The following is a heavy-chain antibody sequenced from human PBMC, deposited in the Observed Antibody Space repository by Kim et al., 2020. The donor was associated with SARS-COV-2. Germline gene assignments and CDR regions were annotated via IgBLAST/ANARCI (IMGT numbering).Heavy chain of an antibody. V-gene: IGHV4-34*01. CDR3: ARRLLVTGWFDS. CDR2: IRHSGST. D-gene: IGHD2-8*02. CDR1: GESFIGYF. J-gene: IGHJ5*01. Sequence: SETLSLTCAVSGESFIGYFWGWLRQPPGGGLEWIGEIRHSGSTNNNPSLKNRISLSVDTSKKQFSLHLTSLTAADTAVYFCARRLLVTGWFDSWGQGALV.